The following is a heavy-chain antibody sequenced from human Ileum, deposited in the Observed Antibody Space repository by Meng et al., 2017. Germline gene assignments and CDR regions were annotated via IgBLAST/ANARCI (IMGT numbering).Heavy chain of an antibody. V-gene: IGHV3-15*01. Sequence: EVTLVGSGGGLEKPGGSLGLSCEGTGFTFTNAWMTWVRQVPGKRLEWVGRIKSKPDGETTDYAAPVKGRFIISRDDSKNTVYLQMNSLKTEDTAVYYCTGHIDYWGQGTLVTVSS. J-gene: IGHJ4*02. CDR1: GFTFTNAW. CDR2: IKSKPDGETT. CDR3: TGHIDY.